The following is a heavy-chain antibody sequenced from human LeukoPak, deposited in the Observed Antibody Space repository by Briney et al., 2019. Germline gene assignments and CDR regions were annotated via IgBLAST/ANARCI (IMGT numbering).Heavy chain of an antibody. CDR2: INPNSGGT. J-gene: IGHJ4*02. CDR3: ARDYSSSPGDY. D-gene: IGHD6-19*01. V-gene: IGHV1-2*02. CDR1: GYTFTVYY. Sequence: ASVKVSCRAFGYTFTVYYIHWGRQAPGQGLEWMGWINPNSGGTNYAQKFQGRVAMTRDTSISTAYMELSRLRSDDTAVYYCARDYSSSPGDYWGQGTLVTVSS.